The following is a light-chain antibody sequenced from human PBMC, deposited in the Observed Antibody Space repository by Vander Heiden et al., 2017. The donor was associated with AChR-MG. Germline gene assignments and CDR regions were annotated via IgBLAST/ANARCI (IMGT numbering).Light chain of an antibody. CDR2: SNN. J-gene: IGLJ3*02. CDR3: AAWDDSLNGWV. V-gene: IGLV1-44*01. Sequence: QSLLTQPPSASGTPGHRVTLSCSGTSSNIGRNTVNCYQQLPATATNLIIYSNNQWHSGVTDRFSGSKSGTSASLAISGLQAEDEADYYCAAWDDSLNGWVFGGGTKLTVL. CDR1: SSNIGRNT.